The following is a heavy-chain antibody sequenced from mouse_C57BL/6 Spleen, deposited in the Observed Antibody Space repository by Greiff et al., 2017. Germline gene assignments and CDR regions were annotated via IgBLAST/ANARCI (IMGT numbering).Heavy chain of an antibody. CDR2: IDPSDSET. CDR3: ASQIYYDYDDYAMDY. V-gene: IGHV1-52*01. J-gene: IGHJ4*01. CDR1: GYTFTSYW. D-gene: IGHD2-4*01. Sequence: QVQLQQPGAELVRPGSSVKLSCKASGYTFTSYWMHWVKQRPIQGLEWIGNIDPSDSETHYNQKFKDKATFTVDKSSSTAYMQLSSLTSEDSAVYYCASQIYYDYDDYAMDYWGQGTSVTVSS.